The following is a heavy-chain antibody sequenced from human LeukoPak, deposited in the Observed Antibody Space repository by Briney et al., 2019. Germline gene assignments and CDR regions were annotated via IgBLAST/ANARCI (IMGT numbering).Heavy chain of an antibody. V-gene: IGHV3-73*01. CDR3: ARVSGSYGDSAY. J-gene: IGHJ4*02. CDR2: IRSKANSYAT. Sequence: GGSLRLSCAASGFTFSGSAMHWVRQASGKGLEWVGRIRSKANSYATAYAASVKGRFTISRDDSKNTAYLQMNSLRAEDTAVYYCARVSGSYGDSAYWGQGTLVTVSS. D-gene: IGHD1-26*01. CDR1: GFTFSGSA.